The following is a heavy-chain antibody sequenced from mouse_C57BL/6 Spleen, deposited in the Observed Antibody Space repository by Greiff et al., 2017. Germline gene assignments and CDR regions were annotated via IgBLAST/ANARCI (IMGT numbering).Heavy chain of an antibody. CDR3: ARSRGTTMITWAMDY. D-gene: IGHD2-4*01. Sequence: QVTLKESGPGILQSSQTLSLTCSFSGFSLSTSGMGVSWIRQPSGKGLEWLAHIYWDDDKRYNPSLKSRLTISKDTSRNQVFLKITSVDTADTATYYCARSRGTTMITWAMDYWGQGTSVTVSS. V-gene: IGHV8-12*01. CDR1: GFSLSTSGMG. CDR2: IYWDDDK. J-gene: IGHJ4*01.